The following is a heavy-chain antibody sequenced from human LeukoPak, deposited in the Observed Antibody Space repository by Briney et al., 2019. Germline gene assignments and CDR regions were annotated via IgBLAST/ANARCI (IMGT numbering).Heavy chain of an antibody. V-gene: IGHV1-69*13. D-gene: IGHD2-2*01. J-gene: IGHJ4*02. CDR3: ARVSGCSGTSCPSGFVDS. CDR2: IIPLFGSA. CDR1: GGTFSNYV. Sequence: SVKVSCKASGGTFSNYVVGWVRQAPGQGLEWMGGIIPLFGSAKYAQKFQGRVTIVADESTSTAYMELSSLRCDDTAVYYCARVSGCSGTSCPSGFVDSWGQGTLVTVSS.